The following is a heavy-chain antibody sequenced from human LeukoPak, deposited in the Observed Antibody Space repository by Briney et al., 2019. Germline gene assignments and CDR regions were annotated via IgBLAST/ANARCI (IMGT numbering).Heavy chain of an antibody. V-gene: IGHV1-18*01. D-gene: IGHD3-3*01. CDR1: GYTFTIYG. Sequence: ASVKVSCKASGYTFTIYGFNWVRQAPGQGLEWMGWISAYNGNTNYAQKLQGRVTMTTDTSTSTAYMELRSLRSDDTAVYYCARGGRRPQPSGGYYDFWSGYPSYGMDVWGQGTTVTVSS. J-gene: IGHJ6*02. CDR3: ARGGRRPQPSGGYYDFWSGYPSYGMDV. CDR2: ISAYNGNT.